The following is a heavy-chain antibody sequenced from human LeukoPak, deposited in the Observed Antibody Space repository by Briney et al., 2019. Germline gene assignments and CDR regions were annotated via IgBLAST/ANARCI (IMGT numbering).Heavy chain of an antibody. V-gene: IGHV3-23*01. Sequence: GGSLRLSCAASGFTFSSYAMSWVCQAPGKGLEWVSAISGSGGSTYYADSVKGRFTISRDNSKNTLYLQMNSLRAEDTAVYYCAKTLGFSGSSSFDYWGQGTLVTVSS. CDR3: AKTLGFSGSSSFDY. CDR1: GFTFSSYA. J-gene: IGHJ4*02. CDR2: ISGSGGST. D-gene: IGHD1-26*01.